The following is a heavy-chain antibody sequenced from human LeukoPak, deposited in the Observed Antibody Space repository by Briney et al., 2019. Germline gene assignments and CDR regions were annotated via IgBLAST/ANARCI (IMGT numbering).Heavy chain of an antibody. Sequence: ASVKVSCKASGYTFTGYHMHWVRQAPGQGLEGMGWINPNSGGTNYAQKFQGRVTMTRDTSISTAYMELSRLRSDDTAVYYCARGDGDTAMDPFDYWGQGTLVTVSS. J-gene: IGHJ4*02. CDR2: INPNSGGT. V-gene: IGHV1-2*02. D-gene: IGHD5-18*01. CDR3: ARGDGDTAMDPFDY. CDR1: GYTFTGYH.